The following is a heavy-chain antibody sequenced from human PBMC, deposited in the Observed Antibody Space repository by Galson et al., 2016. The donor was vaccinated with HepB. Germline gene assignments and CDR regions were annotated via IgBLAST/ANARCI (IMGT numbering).Heavy chain of an antibody. J-gene: IGHJ3*02. V-gene: IGHV4-59*01. CDR1: GGAISNYY. D-gene: IGHD3-22*01. Sequence: SETLSLTCTVSGGAISNYYWTWIRQPPGKGLEWIGYIYYSGSTNYNPSLKSRVTISEDTSKNQFSLKLSSVTAAATAVFYCARGSYYDRSGYYFAFDIWGQGTMVTVSS. CDR2: IYYSGST. CDR3: ARGSYYDRSGYYFAFDI.